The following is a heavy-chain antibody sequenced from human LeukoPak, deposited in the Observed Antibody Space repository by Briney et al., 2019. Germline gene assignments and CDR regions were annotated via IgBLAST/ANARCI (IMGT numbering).Heavy chain of an antibody. Sequence: PGGSLRLSCAASGFTFSSYSMNWVRQAPGKGLEWVSAISGSGGSTYYADSVKGRFTISRDNSKNTLYLQTNSLRAEDTAVYYCASSKTYYYDSSGYYFNRFDYWGQGTLVTVSS. CDR2: ISGSGGST. J-gene: IGHJ4*02. V-gene: IGHV3-23*01. D-gene: IGHD3-22*01. CDR3: ASSKTYYYDSSGYYFNRFDY. CDR1: GFTFSSYS.